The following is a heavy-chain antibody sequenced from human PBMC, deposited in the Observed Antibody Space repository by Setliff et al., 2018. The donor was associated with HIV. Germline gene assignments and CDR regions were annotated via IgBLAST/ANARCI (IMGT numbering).Heavy chain of an antibody. J-gene: IGHJ4*02. CDR3: ASARVPTGGTSTSFDY. V-gene: IGHV3-23*01. CDR1: EFTLSGYS. D-gene: IGHD1-1*01. Sequence: GSLRLSCAASEFTLSGYSMSWVRQVPGKGLEWVPAIDPSGSRIFYSDSVKGRFTISRDNSKNTVYLQMNSLRPEDTAVYYCASARVPTGGTSTSFDYWGQGTLVTVSS. CDR2: IDPSGSRI.